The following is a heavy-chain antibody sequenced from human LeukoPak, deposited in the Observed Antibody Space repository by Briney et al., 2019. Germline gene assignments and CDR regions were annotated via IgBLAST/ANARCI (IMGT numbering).Heavy chain of an antibody. CDR1: GYTFTSYY. V-gene: IGHV1-46*01. D-gene: IGHD2-2*01. CDR2: INPSGGST. CDR3: ARAAYIVVVPAAPWDY. J-gene: IGHJ4*02. Sequence: ASVKVSCKASGYTFTSYYMHWVRQAPGQGLEWMGIINPSGGSTSYAQKFQGRVTMTRDTSISTAYMELSRLRSDDTAVYYCARAAYIVVVPAAPWDYWGQGTLVTVSS.